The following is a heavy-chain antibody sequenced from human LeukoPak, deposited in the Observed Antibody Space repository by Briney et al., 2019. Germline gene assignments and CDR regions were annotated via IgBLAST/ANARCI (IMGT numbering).Heavy chain of an antibody. CDR1: GYTFTSYG. V-gene: IGHV1-18*01. Sequence: ASVKVSCKASGYTFTSYGISWVRQAPGQGLEWMGWISAYNGNTNYAQKLQGRVTMTTDTSTSTAYMEPRSLRSDDTAVYYCARVMRLVGNYVGYAFDIWGQGTMVTVSS. CDR3: ARVMRLVGNYVGYAFDI. J-gene: IGHJ3*02. CDR2: ISAYNGNT. D-gene: IGHD1-7*01.